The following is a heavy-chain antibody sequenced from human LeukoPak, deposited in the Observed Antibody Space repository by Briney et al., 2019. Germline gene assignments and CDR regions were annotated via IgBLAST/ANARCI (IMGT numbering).Heavy chain of an antibody. J-gene: IGHJ3*02. D-gene: IGHD5-12*01. CDR2: INPNSGGR. Sequence: AAVKVSCKASGYTFTGYYMHWVRQAPGQGLGWMGWINPNSGGRNYAQKFQGRVTMTRETSISTAYMELSRLRSDDTAVYYCARELVDIVATSYFDIWGQGTMVTVSS. CDR3: ARELVDIVATSYFDI. V-gene: IGHV1-2*02. CDR1: GYTFTGYY.